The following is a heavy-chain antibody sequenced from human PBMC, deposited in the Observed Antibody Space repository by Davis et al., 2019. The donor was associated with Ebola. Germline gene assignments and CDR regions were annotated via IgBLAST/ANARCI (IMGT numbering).Heavy chain of an antibody. Sequence: GESLKISCAASGFTFSTYNMNWVRQAPGKGLEWVSYISTSSSTIYYADSVKGRFTISRDNAKNSLYLQMNSLRDEDTAVYYCARDPDTAMASDAFDIWDQGTMVTVSS. CDR2: ISTSSSTI. D-gene: IGHD5-18*01. V-gene: IGHV3-48*02. CDR3: ARDPDTAMASDAFDI. CDR1: GFTFSTYN. J-gene: IGHJ3*02.